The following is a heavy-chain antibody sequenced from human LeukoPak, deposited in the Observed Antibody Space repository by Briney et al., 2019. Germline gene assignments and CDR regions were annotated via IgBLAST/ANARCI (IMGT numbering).Heavy chain of an antibody. Sequence: GGSLRLSCAASGFSFSSYNMNWVRQAPGERPEWVSSVSSSSTYIYYADSVKGRFTISRDNAKNSLYLQMNSLRADDTAVYYCVKDSPPRYSGSPPAYWGQGTLVTVSS. CDR2: VSSSSTYI. D-gene: IGHD1-26*01. CDR3: VKDSPPRYSGSPPAY. CDR1: GFSFSSYN. J-gene: IGHJ4*02. V-gene: IGHV3-21*04.